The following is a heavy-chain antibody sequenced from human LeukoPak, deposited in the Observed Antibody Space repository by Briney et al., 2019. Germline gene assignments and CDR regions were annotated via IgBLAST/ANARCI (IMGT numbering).Heavy chain of an antibody. D-gene: IGHD3-22*01. V-gene: IGHV5-51*01. Sequence: GESLKISCKGSGYSFTSYWIGWVRQLPGKGLEWMGSIYPGDSDTRYSPSFQGQGTITADKSISAAYLQWSSLKASDTAMYYCARQWYYYDSSGYYYVYVFDYWGQGTLVTVSS. CDR1: GYSFTSYW. CDR3: ARQWYYYDSSGYYYVYVFDY. J-gene: IGHJ4*02. CDR2: IYPGDSDT.